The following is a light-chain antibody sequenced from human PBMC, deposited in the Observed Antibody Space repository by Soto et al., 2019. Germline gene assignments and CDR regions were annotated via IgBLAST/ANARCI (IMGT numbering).Light chain of an antibody. CDR1: TSNIGTNN. CDR3: AAWDDSLNARL. CDR2: END. V-gene: IGLV1-44*01. Sequence: QSVLTQPPSASGTPGQTVTLSCSGSTSNIGTNNVNWYQQLPGTAPKLLIYENDQRPSVVPDRFSGSKSGTSASLAISGLQSEDEGDYHCAAWDDSLNARLFGGGTKLTVL. J-gene: IGLJ3*02.